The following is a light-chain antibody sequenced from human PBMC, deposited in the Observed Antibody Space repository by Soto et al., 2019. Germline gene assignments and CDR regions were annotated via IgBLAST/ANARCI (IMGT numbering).Light chain of an antibody. V-gene: IGKV1-9*01. CDR1: QGISSY. J-gene: IGKJ4*01. CDR3: QQLNSYPLT. CDR2: AAS. Sequence: IQLTQSPSSLSASVGDRVTITCRASQGISSYLAWYQPPPGKATKLMIYAASTLQSGVPSRVSGSGSGTDFTLTISSLQPEEFATYYCQQLNSYPLTFGGGTKVDIK.